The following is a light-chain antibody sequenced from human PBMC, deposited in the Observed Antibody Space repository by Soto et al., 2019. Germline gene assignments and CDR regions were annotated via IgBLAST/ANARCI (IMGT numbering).Light chain of an antibody. CDR2: DVT. CDR3: SSYTISNTVI. CDR1: SSDVGSYNY. V-gene: IGLV2-14*01. Sequence: QSALTQPASVSGSPGQSITISCTGSSSDVGSYNYVSWYQHHPGKAPKLFIYDVTKRPSGVSSRFSGSKSGNTASLMISGLQAEDEADYYCSSYTISNTVILGGGTKVTVL. J-gene: IGLJ2*01.